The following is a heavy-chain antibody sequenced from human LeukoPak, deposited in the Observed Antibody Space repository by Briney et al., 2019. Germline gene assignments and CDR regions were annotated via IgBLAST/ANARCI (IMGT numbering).Heavy chain of an antibody. CDR1: GGSITSSNYY. CDR3: VYYYGSGSVEY. CDR2: FYYSGST. D-gene: IGHD3-10*01. Sequence: KTSETLSLTCTASGGSITSSNYYWGWIRQPPGKGLEWIGSFYYSGSTNYNPSLKSRVTISVDTSKNQFSLKLSSVTAADTAVYYCVYYYGSGSVEYWGQGTLVTVSS. J-gene: IGHJ4*02. V-gene: IGHV4-39*01.